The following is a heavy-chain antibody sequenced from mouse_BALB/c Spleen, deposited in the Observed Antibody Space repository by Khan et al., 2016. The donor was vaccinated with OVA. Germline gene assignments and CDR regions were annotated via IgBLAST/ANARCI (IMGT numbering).Heavy chain of an antibody. Sequence: QVTLKESGPGIVQPSQTLSLTCSLSGFSLSSSGMGVSWIRQPSGKGLEWLAQIYWDDDKRYNPSLKSRLTISKDTSTNQVFLKITSVDTADTATYYVARTGWLLDFAMDYWGQGTSVTVSS. CDR1: GFSLSSSGMG. V-gene: IGHV8-12*01. J-gene: IGHJ4*01. D-gene: IGHD2-3*01. CDR3: ARTGWLLDFAMDY. CDR2: IYWDDDK.